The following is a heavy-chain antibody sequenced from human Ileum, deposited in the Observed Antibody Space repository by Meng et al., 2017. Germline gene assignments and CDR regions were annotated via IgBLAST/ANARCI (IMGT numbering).Heavy chain of an antibody. CDR2: INGDGRTT. CDR3: ARSAYYGTTGYYYRD. J-gene: IGHJ4*02. CDR1: GFTFSSYW. D-gene: IGHD3-22*01. Sequence: GGSLRLSCAASGFTFSSYWIHWVRQAPGEGLVWVSRINGDGRTTTYADSVKGRFTISRDNAKNTVYLQMNSLRVEDTAVYYCARSAYYGTTGYYYRDWGQGTLVTVSS. V-gene: IGHV3-74*01.